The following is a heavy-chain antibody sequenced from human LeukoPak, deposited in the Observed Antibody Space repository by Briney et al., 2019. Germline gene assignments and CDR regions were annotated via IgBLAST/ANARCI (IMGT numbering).Heavy chain of an antibody. J-gene: IGHJ4*02. CDR1: GYNFATYW. CDR2: IYPGDFDT. D-gene: IGHD1-26*01. V-gene: IGHV5-51*01. Sequence: GESLKICCTGSGYNFATYWIGWVRQMRGKGLGWMGVIYPGDFDTRYSTSFQGQVTISADKSISTAYLQWSSLKAPYTAMYYCARHVGSYWGTFDYWGQGTLVTVSS. CDR3: ARHVGSYWGTFDY.